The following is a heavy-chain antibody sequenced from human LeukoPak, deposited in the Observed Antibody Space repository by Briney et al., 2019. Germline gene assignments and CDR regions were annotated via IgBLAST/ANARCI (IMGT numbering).Heavy chain of an antibody. CDR1: GFSFGNYA. V-gene: IGHV3-23*01. Sequence: GGSLRLSCVASGFSFGNYAMSWVRQAPGKGLQWVSRISGTGGATWYAGFARDRFTISRDNPKKTLYLQMSGLRVEDTAMYYCVKDPRDTYGTNWFVSWGQGTLLIVSS. CDR3: VKDPRDTYGTNWFVS. CDR2: ISGTGGAT. D-gene: IGHD2-21*01. J-gene: IGHJ5*01.